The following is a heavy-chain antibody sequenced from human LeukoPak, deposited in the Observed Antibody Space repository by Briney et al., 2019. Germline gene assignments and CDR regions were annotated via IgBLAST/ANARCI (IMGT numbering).Heavy chain of an antibody. CDR3: ARAYYYDSSGYYDYYFDY. Sequence: ASVKVSCKASGYTFSAYCMHWVRQAPGQGLEWMGWINPKSGGTNYAQQFQDRVTMTRDTSISSTYMELSRLKSDDTAVYYCARAYYYDSSGYYDYYFDYWGQGTLVTVSS. J-gene: IGHJ4*02. D-gene: IGHD3-22*01. CDR1: GYTFSAYC. CDR2: INPKSGGT. V-gene: IGHV1-2*02.